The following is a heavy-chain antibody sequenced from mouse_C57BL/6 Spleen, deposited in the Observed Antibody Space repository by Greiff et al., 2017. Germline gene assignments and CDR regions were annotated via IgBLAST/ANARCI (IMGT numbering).Heavy chain of an antibody. V-gene: IGHV1-55*01. CDR3: ARSAQATRFAY. Sequence: VQLQQSGAELVKPGASVKMSCKASGYTFTSYWITWVKQRPGQGLEWIGDIYPGSGSTNYNEKFKGKATLTVDTSSSTAYMQLSSLTYEDSAVYYCARSAQATRFAYWGQGTLVTVSA. J-gene: IGHJ3*01. CDR1: GYTFTSYW. CDR2: IYPGSGST. D-gene: IGHD3-2*02.